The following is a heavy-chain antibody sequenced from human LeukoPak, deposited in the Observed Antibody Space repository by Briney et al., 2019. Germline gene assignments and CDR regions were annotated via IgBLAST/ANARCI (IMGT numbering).Heavy chain of an antibody. J-gene: IGHJ3*02. V-gene: IGHV3-23*01. CDR3: VTAVTPFQYRYAFDI. D-gene: IGHD4-23*01. CDR1: GFTFSSYA. Sequence: GGSLRLSCVASGFTFSSYAMSWVRQAPGKGLEWVSAISGSGDNTYCADSVKGQFTISRDNSKNSLYLQLNSLKAEDTAVYYCVTAVTPFQYRYAFDIWGQGTMVTVAS. CDR2: ISGSGDNT.